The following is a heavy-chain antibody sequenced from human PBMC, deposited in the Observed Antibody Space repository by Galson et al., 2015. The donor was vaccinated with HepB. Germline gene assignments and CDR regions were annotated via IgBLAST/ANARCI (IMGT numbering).Heavy chain of an antibody. D-gene: IGHD3-22*01. J-gene: IGHJ4*02. CDR1: GFTFSSYA. Sequence: SPRLSCAASGFTFSSYAMSWVRQAPGKGLELVPAISGSGNRTYYADSVKGRFTISRDNSKNTLYLQMNSLRAEDTAVYYCAKLLQDLDYWGQGTLVTVSS. CDR2: ISGSGNRT. V-gene: IGHV3-23*01. CDR3: AKLLQDLDY.